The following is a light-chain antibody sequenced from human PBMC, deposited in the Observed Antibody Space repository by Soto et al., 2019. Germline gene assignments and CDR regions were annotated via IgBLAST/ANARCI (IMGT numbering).Light chain of an antibody. CDR2: EVT. CDR1: SSDVGGYNF. V-gene: IGLV2-8*01. J-gene: IGLJ1*01. Sequence: QSALTQPASLSGSPGQSITISCTGTSSDVGGYNFVSWYQHFPGKAPKLIIYEVTKRPSGVPDRFSGSKSGNTASLTVSGLQTDDEADYYCSSYGGSNNFVFGTGTKVTVL. CDR3: SSYGGSNNFV.